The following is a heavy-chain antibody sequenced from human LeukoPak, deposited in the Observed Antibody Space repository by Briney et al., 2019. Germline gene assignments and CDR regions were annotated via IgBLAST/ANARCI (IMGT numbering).Heavy chain of an antibody. CDR2: ISAYNGNT. J-gene: IGHJ4*02. CDR3: ARVSEEMATITFDY. CDR1: GYTSSSYD. Sequence: GASVQVSCKASGYTSSSYDISWVRQAPGQGLEWMGWISAYNGNTNYAQKLQGRVTMTTDTSTSTAYLELRCLRSDDTAVYYCARVSEEMATITFDYWGQGTLVTVSS. V-gene: IGHV1-18*01. D-gene: IGHD5-24*01.